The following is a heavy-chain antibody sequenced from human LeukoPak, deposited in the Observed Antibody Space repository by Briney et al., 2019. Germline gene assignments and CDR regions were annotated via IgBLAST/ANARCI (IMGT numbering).Heavy chain of an antibody. CDR3: ARGRYDYFGIRGADSFDI. CDR1: GGSFSGYY. Sequence: SETLSLTCAVYGGSFSGYYWSWIRQPPGKGLEWIGEINHSGSTYYNPSLKSRVTISVDTSKNHFSLRLSSVTAADTAVYYCARGRYDYFGIRGADSFDIWGQGTMVTVSS. D-gene: IGHD5-12*01. V-gene: IGHV4-34*01. CDR2: INHSGST. J-gene: IGHJ3*02.